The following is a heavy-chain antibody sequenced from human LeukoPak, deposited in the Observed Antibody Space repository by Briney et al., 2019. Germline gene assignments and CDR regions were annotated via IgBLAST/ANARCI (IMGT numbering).Heavy chain of an antibody. CDR2: IIPILGIA. CDR3: ARGCYGDYSYYYGMDV. Sequence: SVKVSCKASGGTFSICAISWVRQAPGQGLEWMGRIIPILGIANYAQKFQGRVTITADKSTSIAYTELSSLRSEDTAVYYCARGCYGDYSYYYGMDVWGQGTTVTVSS. CDR1: GGTFSICA. D-gene: IGHD4-17*01. V-gene: IGHV1-69*04. J-gene: IGHJ6*02.